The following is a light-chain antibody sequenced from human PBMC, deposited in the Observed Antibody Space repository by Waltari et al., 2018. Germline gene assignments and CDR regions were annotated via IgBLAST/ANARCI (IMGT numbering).Light chain of an antibody. CDR2: GAS. Sequence: EIVMTQSPATLSVSPGERATLSCRASQSVGSNLAWYQQKPGQAPRLLIYGASTRATGIPARFSGSGSGTEFTLTISSLQSEDFAVYYCQQYGSSPHTFGQGTKLE. V-gene: IGKV3-15*01. CDR3: QQYGSSPHT. CDR1: QSVGSN. J-gene: IGKJ2*01.